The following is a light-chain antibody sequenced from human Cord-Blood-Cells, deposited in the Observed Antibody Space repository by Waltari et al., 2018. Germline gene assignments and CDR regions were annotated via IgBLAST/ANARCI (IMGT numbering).Light chain of an antibody. CDR2: EVS. J-gene: IGLJ3*02. CDR1: SSDVGGYNY. V-gene: IGLV2-14*01. CDR3: SSYTSSSTLEV. Sequence: QSALTQPASVSGSPGQSITISCTGTSSDVGGYNYVSWYQQPPGKAPKLIIYEVSNWPSGVSNRFSGSESGNPATLTISGLQAEDEADYYCSSYTSSSTLEVFGGGTKLTVL.